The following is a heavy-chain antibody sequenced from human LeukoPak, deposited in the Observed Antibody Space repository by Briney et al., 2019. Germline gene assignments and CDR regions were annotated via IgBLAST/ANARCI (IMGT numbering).Heavy chain of an antibody. Sequence: SETLSLTCAVYGGSFSGYYWSWIRQPPGKGLERIGEINHSGSTNYNPSLKSRVTISVDTSKNQFSLKLSSVTAADTAVYYCARSLGYCSGGSCYRAHDDAFDIWGQGTMVTVST. D-gene: IGHD2-15*01. CDR1: GGSFSGYY. CDR2: INHSGST. V-gene: IGHV4-34*01. CDR3: ARSLGYCSGGSCYRAHDDAFDI. J-gene: IGHJ3*02.